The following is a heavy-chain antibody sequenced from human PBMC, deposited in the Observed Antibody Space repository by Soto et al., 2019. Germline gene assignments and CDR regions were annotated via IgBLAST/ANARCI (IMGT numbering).Heavy chain of an antibody. CDR3: ARDVYYYDSSAYWAY. CDR1: GFTFSSYS. V-gene: IGHV3-21*02. Sequence: EVPLVESGGGLVKPGGSLRLSCAASGFTFSSYSMNWVRQAPGKGLEWVSSITGSSSYIYYADSVKGRLTISRDNAKNSLYLQMNSLRAEDTAVYYCARDVYYYDSSAYWAYWGQGTLVTVSS. CDR2: ITGSSSYI. J-gene: IGHJ4*02. D-gene: IGHD3-22*01.